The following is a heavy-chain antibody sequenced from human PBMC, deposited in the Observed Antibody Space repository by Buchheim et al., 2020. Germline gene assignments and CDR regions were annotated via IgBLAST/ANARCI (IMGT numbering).Heavy chain of an antibody. CDR1: GFTFSGYA. J-gene: IGHJ3*02. CDR3: ATGGYSYGPVPDAFDI. CDR2: IRGGGGRT. D-gene: IGHD5-18*01. V-gene: IGHV3-23*01. Sequence: EVQLLESGGGLVRPGGSLRLSCVASGFTFSGYAFSWVRQVPGKGLEWVSAIRGGGGRTYYADSVKGRFTISRDHSKNTLYLQMSSLRAEDTAVYYCATGGYSYGPVPDAFDIWGQGT.